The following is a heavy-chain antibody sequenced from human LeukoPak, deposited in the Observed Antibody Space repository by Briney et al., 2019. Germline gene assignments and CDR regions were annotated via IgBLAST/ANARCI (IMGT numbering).Heavy chain of an antibody. Sequence: PGGSLRLSCAASGFTFSGFGMHWVRQAPGKGLEWVAAIWHDGSNKYYADSVKGRFTISRDNPKNTLYVQMNSLRAEDTAVYYCARGRGADYGGNSGYFDYWGQGTLVTVSS. J-gene: IGHJ4*02. CDR1: GFTFSGFG. D-gene: IGHD4-23*01. CDR3: ARGRGADYGGNSGYFDY. V-gene: IGHV3-33*01. CDR2: IWHDGSNK.